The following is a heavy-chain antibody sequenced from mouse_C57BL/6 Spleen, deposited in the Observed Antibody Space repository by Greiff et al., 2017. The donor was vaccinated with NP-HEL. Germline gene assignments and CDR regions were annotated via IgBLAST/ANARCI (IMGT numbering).Heavy chain of an antibody. CDR1: GFTFSDYY. J-gene: IGHJ1*03. V-gene: IGHV5-16*01. D-gene: IGHD1-1*01. Sequence: EVKLVESEGGLVQPGSSMKLSCTASGFTFSDYYMAWVRQVPEKGLEWVANINYDGSSTYYLDSLKSRFIISRDNAKNILYLQMSSLKSEDTATYYCARVGLRKSRGYWDFDVWGTGTTVTVSS. CDR3: ARVGLRKSRGYWDFDV. CDR2: INYDGSST.